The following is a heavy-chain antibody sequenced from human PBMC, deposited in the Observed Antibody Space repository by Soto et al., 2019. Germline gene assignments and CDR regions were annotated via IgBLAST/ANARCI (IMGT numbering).Heavy chain of an antibody. Sequence: PGESLKISCRGSGYSFTSYWISWVRQMPGKGLEWMGRIDPSDSYTNYSPSFQGHVTISADKSISTAYLQWSSLKASDTAMYYCARQSYDILTGYRAPYYGMDVWGQGTTVTVSS. CDR2: IDPSDSYT. J-gene: IGHJ6*02. CDR3: ARQSYDILTGYRAPYYGMDV. CDR1: GYSFTSYW. D-gene: IGHD3-9*01. V-gene: IGHV5-10-1*01.